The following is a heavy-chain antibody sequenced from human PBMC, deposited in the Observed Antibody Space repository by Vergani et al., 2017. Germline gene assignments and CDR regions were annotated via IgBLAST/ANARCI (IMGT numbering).Heavy chain of an antibody. D-gene: IGHD2-2*01. CDR3: ASHIVVVPAAYWADAFDI. V-gene: IGHV4-59*01. J-gene: IGHJ3*02. CDR2: IYYSGST. Sequence: QVQLQESGPGLVKPSETLSLTCTVSGGSISSYYWSWIRQPPGKGLEWIWYIYYSGSTNYNPSLTSRVTISVDTSKNQFSLNLGSVTAADTAVYYCASHIVVVPAAYWADAFDIWGQGTMVTVSS. CDR1: GGSISSYY.